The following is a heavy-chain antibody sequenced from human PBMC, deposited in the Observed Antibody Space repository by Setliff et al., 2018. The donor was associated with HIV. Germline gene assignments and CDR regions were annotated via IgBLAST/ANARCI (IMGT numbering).Heavy chain of an antibody. D-gene: IGHD2-2*01. CDR3: ARGRVPFDY. V-gene: IGHV3-7*01. J-gene: IGHJ4*02. CDR1: GFTFSNYW. Sequence: PGGSLRLSCAGSGFTFSNYWMSWVRQAPGRGLEWVANIKQGGSEKYYVDSVKGRFTISRDDTKNSLYLQMNSLRVEDTAVYYCARGRVPFDYWGQGTLVTVSS. CDR2: IKQGGSEK.